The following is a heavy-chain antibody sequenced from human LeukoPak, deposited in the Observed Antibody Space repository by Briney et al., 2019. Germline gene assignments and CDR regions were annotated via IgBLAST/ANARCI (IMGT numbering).Heavy chain of an antibody. V-gene: IGHV1-18*01. CDR1: GYTFTSYG. Sequence: ASVKVSCKASGYTFTSYGISWVRQAPGQGLEWMGWINFYNGNIDYAQKLQGRVTMTTDTSTSTAYMELRSLRSDDTAVYHCARVGVILTGYPYYFDYWGQGTLVTVSS. J-gene: IGHJ4*02. CDR2: INFYNGNI. D-gene: IGHD3-9*01. CDR3: ARVGVILTGYPYYFDY.